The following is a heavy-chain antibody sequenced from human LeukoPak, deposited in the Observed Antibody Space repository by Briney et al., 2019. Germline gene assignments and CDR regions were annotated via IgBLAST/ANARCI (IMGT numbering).Heavy chain of an antibody. CDR3: ARRSMGSNFGYREGGFDS. V-gene: IGHV4-4*07. CDR2: VSSSGII. D-gene: IGHD5-18*01. CDR1: GASISNYF. J-gene: IGHJ4*02. Sequence: SETLSLTCTVSGASISNYFWHWIRHPAGKGLEWIGRVSSSGIINYNPSLQSRVTMSLDTSKNQFSLKLTSVTAADTAVYYCARRSMGSNFGYREGGFDSWGQGTLVTASS.